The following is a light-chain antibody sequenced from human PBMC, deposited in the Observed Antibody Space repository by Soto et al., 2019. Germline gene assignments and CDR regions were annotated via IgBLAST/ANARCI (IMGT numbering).Light chain of an antibody. CDR1: QSVSSSY. CDR3: QQYDTSPRA. V-gene: IGKV3-20*01. CDR2: GAS. Sequence: EMVLTQSPGTLPLSPGERATLSCRASQSVSSSYLAWYQQKPGQAPRLLIYGASSMATGIPDRFSGSGSGTDFTLTISRLEPEGFAVDYCQQYDTSPRAVGQGTKVEIK. J-gene: IGKJ1*01.